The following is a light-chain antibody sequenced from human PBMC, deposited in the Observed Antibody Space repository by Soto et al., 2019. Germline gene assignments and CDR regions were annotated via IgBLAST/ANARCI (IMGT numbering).Light chain of an antibody. Sequence: SYELTQPPSVSVAPRQTARITWGGNDIESESVHWYQQRPGQAPVLVVYDDSDRPSGIPERFSGSNSAITATLTISRVEAGDEADYYCQVWDTYGGQGVFGGGTKVTVL. CDR2: DDS. CDR1: DIESES. CDR3: QVWDTYGGQGV. V-gene: IGLV3-21*02. J-gene: IGLJ2*01.